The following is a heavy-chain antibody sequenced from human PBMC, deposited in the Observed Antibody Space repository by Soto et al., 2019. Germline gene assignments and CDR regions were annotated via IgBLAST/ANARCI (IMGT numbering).Heavy chain of an antibody. J-gene: IGHJ5*02. CDR1: GGSISSSNW. CDR3: ARGSSTNWFDP. Sequence: QVQMQESGPGLVKPSGTLSLTCAVSGGSISSSNWWSWVRQPPGKGLEWIGEVYHSGSTNYNPSLNSRVTILVDKSKNQFSLKLSSVTAADTAVYYCARGSSTNWFDPWGQGTLVTVSS. V-gene: IGHV4-4*02. CDR2: VYHSGST. D-gene: IGHD1-1*01.